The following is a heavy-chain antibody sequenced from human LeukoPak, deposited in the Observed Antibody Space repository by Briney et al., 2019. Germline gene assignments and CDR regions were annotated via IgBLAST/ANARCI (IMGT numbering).Heavy chain of an antibody. CDR3: AKGSLSVVNAIGYFQY. D-gene: IGHD2-21*01. V-gene: IGHV3-43*01. CDR1: GFNFDGYT. Sequence: QSGGSLRLSCAGSGFNFDGYTMHWVRQAPGKGLEWVSVIGWDGGRTYYADSVKGRFTISRDNSKNSLYLQMNSLRTEDTALYYCAKGSLSVVNAIGYFQYWGQGTLVTVSS. J-gene: IGHJ1*01. CDR2: IGWDGGRT.